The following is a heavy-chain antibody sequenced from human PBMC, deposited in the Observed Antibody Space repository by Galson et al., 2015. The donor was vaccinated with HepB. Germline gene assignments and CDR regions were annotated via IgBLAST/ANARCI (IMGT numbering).Heavy chain of an antibody. CDR1: GYSFTSYW. J-gene: IGHJ6*02. CDR2: IYPGDSDT. D-gene: IGHD6-13*01. CDR3: ARQGGIAAAEDGMDV. Sequence: QSGAEVKKPGESLKISCKGSGYSFTSYWIGWVRQMPGKGLEWMGIIYPGDSDTRYSPSFQGQVTISADKSISTAYLQWSSLKASDTAMSYCARQGGIAAAEDGMDVWGQGTTVTVSS. V-gene: IGHV5-51*01.